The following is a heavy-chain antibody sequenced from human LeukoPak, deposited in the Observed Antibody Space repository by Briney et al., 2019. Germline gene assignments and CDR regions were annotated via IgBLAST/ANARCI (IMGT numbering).Heavy chain of an antibody. CDR3: AKDMANWNYESCDY. V-gene: IGHV3-43*02. J-gene: IGHJ4*02. Sequence: GGSLRLSCAASGFTFDDYAMHWVRQAPGKGLEWVSLISGDGGSTYYADSVKGRFTISRDNSKNPLYLQMNSLRTEDTALYYCAKDMANWNYESCDYWGQGTLVTVSS. CDR1: GFTFDDYA. CDR2: ISGDGGST. D-gene: IGHD1-7*01.